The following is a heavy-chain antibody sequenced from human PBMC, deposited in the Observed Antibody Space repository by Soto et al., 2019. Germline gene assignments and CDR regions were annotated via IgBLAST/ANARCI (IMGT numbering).Heavy chain of an antibody. D-gene: IGHD3-22*01. CDR1: GFTFSSYG. V-gene: IGHV3-33*01. CDR3: ARDPINYDSRRGYYYYGMDV. Sequence: PGGSLRLSCAASGFTFSSYGMHWVRQAPGKGLEWVAVIWYDGSNKYYADSVKGRFTISRDNSKNTLYLQMNSLRAEDTAVYYCARDPINYDSRRGYYYYGMDVWGQGTTVTVSS. CDR2: IWYDGSNK. J-gene: IGHJ6*02.